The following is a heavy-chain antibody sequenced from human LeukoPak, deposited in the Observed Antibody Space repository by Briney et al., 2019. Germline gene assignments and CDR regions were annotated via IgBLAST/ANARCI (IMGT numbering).Heavy chain of an antibody. CDR2: INHSGST. CDR1: GGSISSYY. V-gene: IGHV4-34*01. J-gene: IGHJ5*02. CDR3: ARGRMSRAAAAGLFDP. D-gene: IGHD6-13*01. Sequence: SETLSLTCTVSGGSISSYYWSWIRQPPGKGLEWIGEINHSGSTNYNPSLKSRVTISVDTSKNQFSLKLSSVTAADTAVYYCARGRMSRAAAAGLFDPWGQGTLVTVSS.